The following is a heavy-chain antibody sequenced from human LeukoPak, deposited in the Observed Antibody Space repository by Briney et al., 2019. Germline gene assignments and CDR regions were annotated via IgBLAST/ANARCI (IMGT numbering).Heavy chain of an antibody. D-gene: IGHD2-21*02. V-gene: IGHV3-30*02. J-gene: IGHJ4*02. Sequence: PGGSLRLSCATSGFTFSSYNMHWVRQAPGKGPEWVSFIRYDGSDKYYADSVKGRFTISRDNSKNTLHLQMTSLRADDTAVYYCAKEDVTWGQGTLATVSS. CDR1: GFTFSSYN. CDR2: IRYDGSDK. CDR3: AKEDVT.